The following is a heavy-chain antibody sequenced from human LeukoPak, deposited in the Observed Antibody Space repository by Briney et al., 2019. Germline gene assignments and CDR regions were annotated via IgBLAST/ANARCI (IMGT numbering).Heavy chain of an antibody. V-gene: IGHV3-30*02. CDR3: AKRYCSSTSCSAYYYYYYMDV. D-gene: IGHD2-2*01. Sequence: GGSLRLSCAASGFTFSSYGMHWVRQAPGKGLEWVAFIRYDGSNKYYADSVKGRFTISRDNSKNTLYLQMNSLRAEDTAVYYCAKRYCSSTSCSAYYYYYYMDVWGKGTTVTVSS. CDR2: IRYDGSNK. J-gene: IGHJ6*03. CDR1: GFTFSSYG.